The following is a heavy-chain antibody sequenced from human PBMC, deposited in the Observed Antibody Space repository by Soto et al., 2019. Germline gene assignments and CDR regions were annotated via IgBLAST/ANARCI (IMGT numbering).Heavy chain of an antibody. J-gene: IGHJ5*02. V-gene: IGHV1-69*02. Sequence: QVQLVQSGAEVKKPGSSVKVSCTASGGTFSSYTISWVRQAPGQGLEWMGRIIPILGIANYAQKFQGRVTITADKSTSTAYMELSSLRSEDTAVYYCATEAYCGGDCYSTGFDHWGQGTLVTVSS. CDR3: ATEAYCGGDCYSTGFDH. CDR1: GGTFSSYT. CDR2: IIPILGIA. D-gene: IGHD2-21*01.